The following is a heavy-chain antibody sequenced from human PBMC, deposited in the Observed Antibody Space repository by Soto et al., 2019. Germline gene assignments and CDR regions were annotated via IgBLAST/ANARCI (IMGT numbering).Heavy chain of an antibody. D-gene: IGHD3-22*01. V-gene: IGHV1-69*13. CDR2: IILPFGTP. Sequence: GASLKVSCKASGTTFSNYAIGWVRQAPGQGLEWMGGIILPFGTPNYAQKFQGRVAISADESMTTAYMELRGLRSEDTAVYYCVRGPDYEGYFDYWGQGTLVTVSS. CDR1: GTTFSNYA. J-gene: IGHJ4*02. CDR3: VRGPDYEGYFDY.